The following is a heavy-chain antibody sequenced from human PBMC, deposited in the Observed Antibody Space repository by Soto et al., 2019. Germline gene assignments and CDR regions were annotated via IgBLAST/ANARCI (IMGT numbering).Heavy chain of an antibody. CDR1: GYNFTSYG. J-gene: IGHJ4*02. D-gene: IGHD3-22*01. V-gene: IGHV5-51*01. CDR2: IYPGDSDT. CDR3: ARSGYYYDSSGYLPAPYSDY. Sequence: PGESLKISCQGSGYNFTSYGIGWVRQMPGKGLEWMGIIYPGDSDTRYSPSFQGQVTISADKSISTAYLQWSSLKASDTAMYYCARSGYYYDSSGYLPAPYSDYWGRGTLVTVSS.